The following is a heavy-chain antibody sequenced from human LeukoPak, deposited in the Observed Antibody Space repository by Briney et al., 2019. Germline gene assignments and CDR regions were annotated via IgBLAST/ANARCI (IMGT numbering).Heavy chain of an antibody. CDR2: IKQDGSEK. D-gene: IGHD1-26*01. Sequence: QPGGSLRLSCAASGFTFSSYEMNWVRQAPGKGLEWVANIKQDGSEKYYVDSVKGRFTISRDNAKNSLYLQMNSLRAEDTAVYYCASRRGSNRPFDYWGQGTLVTVSS. J-gene: IGHJ4*02. CDR1: GFTFSSYE. CDR3: ASRRGSNRPFDY. V-gene: IGHV3-7*01.